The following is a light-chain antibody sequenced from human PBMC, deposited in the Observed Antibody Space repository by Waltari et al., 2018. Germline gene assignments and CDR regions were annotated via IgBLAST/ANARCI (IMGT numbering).Light chain of an antibody. J-gene: IGKJ3*01. Sequence: DIQMTQSPSSLSASVGDRVTITCRASQSISSYLNWYQQKPGKAPKLLIYAASSLQSGVPSRFSGSGSGTDFTLTISSPQPEDFATYYCQQSYSTLRTFGPGTKVDIK. V-gene: IGKV1-39*01. CDR1: QSISSY. CDR3: QQSYSTLRT. CDR2: AAS.